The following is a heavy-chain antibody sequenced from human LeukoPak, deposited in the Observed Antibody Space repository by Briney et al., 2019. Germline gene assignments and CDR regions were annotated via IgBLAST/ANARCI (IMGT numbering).Heavy chain of an antibody. V-gene: IGHV3-30*04. CDR3: AREGRIGAFDI. CDR2: ISYDGSNK. Sequence: PGGSLRLSCAASGFTFSSYAMHWVRQAPGKGLEWVAVISYDGSNKYYADSVKGRFTISRDNSKNTLYLQMNSLRAQDTAVYYCAREGRIGAFDIWGQGTMVTVSS. J-gene: IGHJ3*02. CDR1: GFTFSSYA.